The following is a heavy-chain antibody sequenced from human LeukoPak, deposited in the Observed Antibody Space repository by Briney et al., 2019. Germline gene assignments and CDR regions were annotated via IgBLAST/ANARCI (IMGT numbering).Heavy chain of an antibody. CDR2: IRYDGSNK. Sequence: GGSLRLSCAASGFTFSSYGMHWVRQAPGKGLEWVAFIRYDGSNKYYADSVKGRFTISRDNLKNVLYLQMNSLKVEDTALYYCARGLFLSGYLDAFDIWGQGTVVTVSS. V-gene: IGHV3-30*02. D-gene: IGHD3-22*01. CDR1: GFTFSSYG. CDR3: ARGLFLSGYLDAFDI. J-gene: IGHJ3*02.